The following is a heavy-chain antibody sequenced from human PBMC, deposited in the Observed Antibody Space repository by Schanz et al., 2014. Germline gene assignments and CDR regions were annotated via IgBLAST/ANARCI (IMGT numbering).Heavy chain of an antibody. CDR1: GFTFSSYG. CDR2: IWYDGSNK. CDR3: ARDGDFDY. V-gene: IGHV3-33*01. J-gene: IGHJ4*02. Sequence: QVQLVESGGGVVQPGRSLRLSCAASGFTFSSYGMHWVRQAPGKGLEWVAIIWYDGSNKYYADSVKGQFTISRDNSKNTLLLQMSSLRAEDTAVYYCARDGDFDYWGQGTLVTVSS.